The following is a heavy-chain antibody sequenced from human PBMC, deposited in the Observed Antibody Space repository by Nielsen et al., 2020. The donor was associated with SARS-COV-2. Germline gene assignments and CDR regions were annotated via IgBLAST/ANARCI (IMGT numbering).Heavy chain of an antibody. CDR1: GFTFSSYW. CDR2: IKQDGSEK. J-gene: IGHJ4*02. D-gene: IGHD3-22*01. CDR3: ARVDQYYDSPLDY. V-gene: IGHV3-7*03. Sequence: GGSLRLSCAASGFTFSSYWMSWVRQAPGKGLEGVANIKQDGSEKYYVDSVKGRFTISRDNAKNSLYLQMNSLRAEDTAVYYCARVDQYYDSPLDYWGQGTLVTVSS.